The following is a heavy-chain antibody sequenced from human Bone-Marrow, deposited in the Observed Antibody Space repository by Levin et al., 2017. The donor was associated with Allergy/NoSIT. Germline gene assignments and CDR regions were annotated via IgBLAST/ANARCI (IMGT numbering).Heavy chain of an antibody. Sequence: GESLKISCKASGYTFTSYGISWVRQAPGQGLEWMGWISAYNGNTNYAQKLQGRVTMTTDTSTSTAYMELRSLRSDDTAVYYCARGLTKWELNPSDVWGQGTTVTVSS. V-gene: IGHV1-18*01. D-gene: IGHD1-26*01. J-gene: IGHJ6*02. CDR3: ARGLTKWELNPSDV. CDR1: GYTFTSYG. CDR2: ISAYNGNT.